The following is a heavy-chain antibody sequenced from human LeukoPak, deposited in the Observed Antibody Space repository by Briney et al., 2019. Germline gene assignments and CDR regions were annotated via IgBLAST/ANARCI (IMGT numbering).Heavy chain of an antibody. CDR3: ARGPAAAIPFDP. Sequence: ASVKVSCKASGGTLSSYAISWVRQAPGQGLEWMGGIIPIFGTANYAQKFQGRVTITADESTSTAYMELSSLRSEDTAVYYCARGPAAAIPFDPWGQGTLVTVSS. CDR2: IIPIFGTA. CDR1: GGTLSSYA. D-gene: IGHD2-2*02. V-gene: IGHV1-69*13. J-gene: IGHJ5*02.